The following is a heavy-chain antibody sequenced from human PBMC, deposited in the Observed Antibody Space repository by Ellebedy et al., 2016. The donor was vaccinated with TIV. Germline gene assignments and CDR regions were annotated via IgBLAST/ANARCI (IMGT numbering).Heavy chain of an antibody. Sequence: GESLKISCAASGFRFGDYYMTWVRQAPGKGLEWVSGIVGSGGSRYADSVKGRFTISRDNSKSTLDLQMSSLRAEDTAVYYCAKDRTPGDGYWVFDFWGQGTLVTVST. V-gene: IGHV3-23*01. J-gene: IGHJ4*02. CDR2: IVGSGGSR. CDR1: GFRFGDYY. CDR3: AKDRTPGDGYWVFDF. D-gene: IGHD5-18*01.